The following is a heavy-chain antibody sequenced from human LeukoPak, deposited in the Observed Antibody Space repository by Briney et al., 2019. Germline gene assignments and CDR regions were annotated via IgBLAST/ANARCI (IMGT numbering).Heavy chain of an antibody. D-gene: IGHD3-10*01. CDR1: GGSFSGYY. Sequence: SETLPLTCAVYGGSFSGYYWSWIRQPPGKGLEWIGEINHSGSTNYNPSLKSRVTISVDTSKNQFSLKLSSVTAADTAVYYCARSYYGSGSYYTRRPYYYGMDVWGQGTTVTVSS. CDR3: ARSYYGSGSYYTRRPYYYGMDV. V-gene: IGHV4-34*01. J-gene: IGHJ6*02. CDR2: INHSGST.